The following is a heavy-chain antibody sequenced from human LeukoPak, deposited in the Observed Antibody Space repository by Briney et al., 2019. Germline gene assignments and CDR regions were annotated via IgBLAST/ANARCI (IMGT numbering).Heavy chain of an antibody. V-gene: IGHV1-2*02. CDR3: AREVDTAMVTDNYMDV. CDR2: INPNSGGT. J-gene: IGHJ6*03. Sequence: ASVKVSCKASGYTFTGYYIHWVRQAPGQRLEWMGWINPNSGGTNYAQKFQGRVTMTRDTSISIAYMELSRLRSDDTAVYYCAREVDTAMVTDNYMDVWGKGTTVTVSS. CDR1: GYTFTGYY. D-gene: IGHD5-18*01.